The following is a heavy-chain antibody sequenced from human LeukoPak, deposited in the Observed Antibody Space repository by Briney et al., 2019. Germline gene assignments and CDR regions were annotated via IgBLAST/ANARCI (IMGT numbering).Heavy chain of an antibody. CDR2: SRNKAKSYTT. J-gene: IGHJ4*02. CDR1: GFTFSDHF. CDR3: VRVGSVSGSDYLDY. D-gene: IGHD6-19*01. V-gene: IGHV3-72*01. Sequence: GGSLRLSCAVSGFTFSDHFLDWVRQAPGRGLEWVGRSRNKAKSYTTEYAASVKGRFTISRDDSKNSLYLQMNSLETEDTAVYYCVRVGSVSGSDYLDYWGQGTLVTVSS.